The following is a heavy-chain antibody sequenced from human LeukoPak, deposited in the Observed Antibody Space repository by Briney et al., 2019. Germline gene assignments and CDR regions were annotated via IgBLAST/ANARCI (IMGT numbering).Heavy chain of an antibody. D-gene: IGHD4-11*01. CDR1: GGTFSSYA. CDR3: ARDSTVTTYRDYYYYMDV. CDR2: IIPIFGTA. J-gene: IGHJ6*03. V-gene: IGHV1-69*06. Sequence: GASVKVSCKASGGTFSSYAISWVRQAPGQGPEWMGGIIPIFGTANYAQKFQGRVTITADKSTSTAYMELSSLRSEDTAVYYCARDSTVTTYRDYYYYMDVWGKGTTVTVSS.